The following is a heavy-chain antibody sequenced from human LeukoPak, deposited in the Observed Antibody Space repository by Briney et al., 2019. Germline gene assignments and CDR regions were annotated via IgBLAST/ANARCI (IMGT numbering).Heavy chain of an antibody. V-gene: IGHV3-33*01. Sequence: PGGSLRLSCAASGFTFSSYGMHWVRQAPGKGLEWVAVIWYDGSNKYYADSVKGRFTISRDNSKNTLYLQMNSLRAEDTAVYYCAHFTYCGGDCYSYNWGQGTLVTVSS. CDR1: GFTFSSYG. D-gene: IGHD2-21*02. J-gene: IGHJ4*02. CDR3: AHFTYCGGDCYSYN. CDR2: IWYDGSNK.